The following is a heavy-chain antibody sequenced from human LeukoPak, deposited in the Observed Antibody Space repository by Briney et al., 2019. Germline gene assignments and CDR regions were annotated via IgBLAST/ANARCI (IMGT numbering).Heavy chain of an antibody. Sequence: SETLSLTCTVSGGSISSSSYYWSWIRQPPGKGLEWIGSIYYSGSTYYNPSLKSRVIISVDTSKNQFSLKLSSVTAADTAVYYCARRIGYSRYYGSGSYLSPGYFDYWGQGTLVTVSS. V-gene: IGHV4-39*01. J-gene: IGHJ4*02. D-gene: IGHD3-10*01. CDR2: IYYSGST. CDR3: ARRIGYSRYYGSGSYLSPGYFDY. CDR1: GGSISSSSYY.